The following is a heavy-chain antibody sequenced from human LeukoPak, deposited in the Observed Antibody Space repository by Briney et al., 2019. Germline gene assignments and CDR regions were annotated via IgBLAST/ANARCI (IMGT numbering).Heavy chain of an antibody. CDR2: ISWNSGSI. V-gene: IGHV3-9*01. CDR1: GFTFSSYG. D-gene: IGHD6-19*01. CDR3: AKDRVAVAGTIEIDY. J-gene: IGHJ4*02. Sequence: PGGSLRLSCAASGFTFSSYGMHWVRQAPGKGLEWVSGISWNSGSIGYADSVKGRFTISRDNAKNSLYLQMNSLRAEDTALYYCAKDRVAVAGTIEIDYWGQGTLVTVSS.